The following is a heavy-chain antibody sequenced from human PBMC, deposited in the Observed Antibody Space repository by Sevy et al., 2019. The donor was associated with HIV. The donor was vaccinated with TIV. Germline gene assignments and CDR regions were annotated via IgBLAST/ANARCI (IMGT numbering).Heavy chain of an antibody. J-gene: IGHJ2*01. Sequence: GESLKISCAASGFTFNNYAMSWVRQAPGKGLEGKGLEWVSTISGGGGGTYYADSVRGRFTISRDNSKNTLYLQVNSLRVEDTAVYYCAKHYIHDIADGWYFDLWGRRTLVTVSS. CDR2: ISGGGGGT. V-gene: IGHV3-23*01. CDR3: AKHYIHDIADGWYFDL. D-gene: IGHD6-13*01. CDR1: GFTFNNYA.